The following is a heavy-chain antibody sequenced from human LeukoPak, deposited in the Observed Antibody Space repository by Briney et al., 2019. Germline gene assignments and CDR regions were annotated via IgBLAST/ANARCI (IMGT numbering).Heavy chain of an antibody. Sequence: GGSLRLSCAASGFTVSSNYMSWVRQAPGKGLEWVSVIYGGGSTYYADSVKGRFTISRDNSKNTLYLQMNSLRAEDTAVYYCARESSSYYYYGMDVWGQGTTVTVSS. CDR2: IYGGGST. CDR1: GFTVSSNY. V-gene: IGHV3-53*01. CDR3: ARESSSYYYYGMDV. J-gene: IGHJ6*02.